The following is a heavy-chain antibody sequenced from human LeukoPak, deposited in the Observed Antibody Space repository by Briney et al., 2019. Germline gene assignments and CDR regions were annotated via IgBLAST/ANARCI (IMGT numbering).Heavy chain of an antibody. CDR2: ISGSGGST. CDR3: AKDYLAGKLSIAAARYYFDY. J-gene: IGHJ4*02. D-gene: IGHD6-13*01. Sequence: GGSLRLSCAASAFSLNAYNMNWVRQAPGKGLEWVSAISGSGGSTYYADSVKGRFTISRDNSKNTLYLQMNSLRAEDTAVYYCAKDYLAGKLSIAAARYYFDYWGQGTLVTVSS. CDR1: AFSLNAYN. V-gene: IGHV3-23*01.